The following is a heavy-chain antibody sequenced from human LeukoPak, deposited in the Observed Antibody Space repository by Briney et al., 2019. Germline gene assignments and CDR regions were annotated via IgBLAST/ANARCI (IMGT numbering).Heavy chain of an antibody. J-gene: IGHJ4*02. CDR3: ARDFGNY. CDR2: INPGGTST. CDR1: GFTFSNYW. Sequence: GGSLRLSCAASGFTFSNYWMSWVRQAPGKGLVWVSRINPGGTSTTYADSVKGRFTISRDNAKNILYLQMSSVRVEDTAVYYCARDFGNYWGQGTLVTVSS. V-gene: IGHV3-74*01. D-gene: IGHD3-16*01.